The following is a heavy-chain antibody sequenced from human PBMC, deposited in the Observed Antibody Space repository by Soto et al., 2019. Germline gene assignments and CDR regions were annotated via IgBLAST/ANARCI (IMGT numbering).Heavy chain of an antibody. J-gene: IGHJ4*02. CDR1: GGSISSSSYY. CDR3: AAIRGYSYGHRSY. V-gene: IGHV4-39*07. CDR2: IYYSGST. D-gene: IGHD5-18*01. Sequence: SETLSLTCTVSGGSISSSSYYWGWIRQPPGKGLEWIGSIYYSGSTYYNPSLKSRVTISVDTSKNQFSLKLSSVTAADTAVYYCAAIRGYSYGHRSYWGQGTLVTVSS.